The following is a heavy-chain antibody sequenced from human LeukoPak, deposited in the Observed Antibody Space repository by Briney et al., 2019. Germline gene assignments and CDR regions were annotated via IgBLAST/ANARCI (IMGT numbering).Heavy chain of an antibody. Sequence: HGESLKISCKGSGYSFTSYWIGWVRQMPGKGLEWMGIIYPGDSDTRYSPSFQGQVTISAGKSISTAYLQWSSLKASDTAMYYCARHHSSSSQDDAFDIWGQGTMVTVSS. D-gene: IGHD6-13*01. CDR3: ARHHSSSSQDDAFDI. CDR2: IYPGDSDT. CDR1: GYSFTSYW. V-gene: IGHV5-51*01. J-gene: IGHJ3*02.